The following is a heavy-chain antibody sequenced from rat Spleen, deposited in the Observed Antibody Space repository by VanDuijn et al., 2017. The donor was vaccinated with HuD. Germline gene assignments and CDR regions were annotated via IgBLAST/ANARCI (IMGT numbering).Heavy chain of an antibody. CDR3: TRDWVYPFTY. D-gene: IGHD1-9*01. CDR1: GFTFSNYG. J-gene: IGHJ3*01. CDR2: ISYDGSST. V-gene: IGHV5-29*01. Sequence: EVQLVESGGGLVQPGRSLKLSCAASGFTFSNYGMAWVRQAPTKGLEWVATISYDGSSTYYRDSVKGRFTISRDNAKSTLYLQMDSLRSEDTATYYCTRDWVYPFTYWGQGTLVTVSS.